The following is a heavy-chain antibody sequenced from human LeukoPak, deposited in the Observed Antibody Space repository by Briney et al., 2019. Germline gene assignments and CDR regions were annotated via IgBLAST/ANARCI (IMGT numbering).Heavy chain of an antibody. Sequence: GGSLRLSCAASGFTVSSNYMSWVRQAPGKGLEWVSVIYSGGSTYYADSVKGKFTISRDNSKNTLYLQMNSLRAEDTAVHYCAKDLAAAGTNDAFDIWGQGTMVTVSS. D-gene: IGHD6-13*01. CDR3: AKDLAAAGTNDAFDI. J-gene: IGHJ3*02. CDR1: GFTVSSNY. CDR2: IYSGGST. V-gene: IGHV3-66*01.